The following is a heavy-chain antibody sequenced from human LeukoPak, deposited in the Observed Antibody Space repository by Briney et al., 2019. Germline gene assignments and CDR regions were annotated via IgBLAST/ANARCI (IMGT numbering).Heavy chain of an antibody. J-gene: IGHJ5*02. CDR1: GFTVSSNY. V-gene: IGHV3-66*01. D-gene: IGHD6-6*01. Sequence: PGGSLRLSCAASGFTVSSNYLTWVRQAPGKGLEWVSIIYSGGTTYYADSVKGRFIISRGNSKNTLYLQMNSLRAEDTAVYYCASSVGDSSSSNWFDPWGQGTLVTVSS. CDR3: ASSVGDSSSSNWFDP. CDR2: IYSGGTT.